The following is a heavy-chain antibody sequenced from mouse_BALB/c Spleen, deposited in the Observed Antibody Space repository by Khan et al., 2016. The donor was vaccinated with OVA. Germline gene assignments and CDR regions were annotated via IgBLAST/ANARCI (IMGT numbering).Heavy chain of an antibody. CDR2: ISYSGST. Sequence: EVELVESGPSLVKPSQTLSLTCSVTGDSITSGYWNWIRKFPGNKLEYMGYISYSGSTYYNPSLKSRISITRDTSKNQHYLQLNSMTTEDSATYYCAGTSYYGNYYFDYGGQGTTLTVSS. CDR3: AGTSYYGNYYFDY. D-gene: IGHD2-10*01. J-gene: IGHJ2*01. CDR1: GDSITSGY. V-gene: IGHV3-8*02.